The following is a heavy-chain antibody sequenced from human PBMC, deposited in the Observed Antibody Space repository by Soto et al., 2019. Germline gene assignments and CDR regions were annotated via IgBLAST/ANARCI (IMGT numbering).Heavy chain of an antibody. CDR2: ISSGGNAI. Sequence: PGGSLRLSCAASGFRFTDYYMTWIRQAPGKGLEWVSYISSGGNAIYYADSVKGRFTISKDNTKKSLYLQMNYLRAEDTAVYYCARSSAYPYYFDYWGQGALVTVSS. CDR3: ARSSAYPYYFDY. V-gene: IGHV3-11*01. CDR1: GFRFTDYY. J-gene: IGHJ4*02.